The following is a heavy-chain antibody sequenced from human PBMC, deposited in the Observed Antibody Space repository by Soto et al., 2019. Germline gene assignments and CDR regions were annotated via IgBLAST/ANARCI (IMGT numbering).Heavy chain of an antibody. J-gene: IGHJ4*02. V-gene: IGHV1-18*04. CDR2: ISAYNGNT. CDR3: AISTALLWFGELSY. D-gene: IGHD3-10*01. Sequence: ASVKVSCKASGYTFTSYGISWVRQAPGQGLEWMGWISAYNGNTNYAQKLQGRVTMTTDTSTSTAYMELRILRSYDTAVYYCAISTALLWFGELSYWGQGTLVTVSA. CDR1: GYTFTSYG.